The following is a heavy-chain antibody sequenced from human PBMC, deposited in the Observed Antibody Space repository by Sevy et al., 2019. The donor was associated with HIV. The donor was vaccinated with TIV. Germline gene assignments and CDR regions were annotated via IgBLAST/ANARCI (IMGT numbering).Heavy chain of an antibody. V-gene: IGHV3-53*01. J-gene: IGHJ4*02. CDR1: GFTVSSTY. CDR2: IYSGGNT. Sequence: GGSLRLSCAASGFTVSSTYMSWVRQVPGKGPEWVSVIYSGGNTYYADSVKGRFTISRDNSKNTLYLQMNSLRAEDTAMYYCASMSSSGRNVDYWGQGTLVTVSS. D-gene: IGHD6-19*01. CDR3: ASMSSSGRNVDY.